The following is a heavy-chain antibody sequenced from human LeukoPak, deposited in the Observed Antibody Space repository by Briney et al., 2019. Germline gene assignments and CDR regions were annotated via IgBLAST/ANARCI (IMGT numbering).Heavy chain of an antibody. CDR2: IYYSGST. CDR1: GGSISSGGYY. J-gene: IGHJ5*02. Sequence: SETLSVTCTVSGGSISSGGYYWSWIRQHPGKGLEWIGYIYYSGSTYYNPSLKSRVTISVDTSKNQFSLKLNSVTAADTAVYYCARAYTSRCRWFDPWGQGTLVTVSS. V-gene: IGHV4-31*03. CDR3: ARAYTSRCRWFDP. D-gene: IGHD6-13*01.